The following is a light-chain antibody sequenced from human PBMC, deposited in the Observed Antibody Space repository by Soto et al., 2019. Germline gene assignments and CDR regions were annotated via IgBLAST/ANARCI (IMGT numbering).Light chain of an antibody. CDR2: TNS. V-gene: IGLV1-40*01. CDR1: KSNIGADYG. Sequence: QSVLTQPPSVSGAPGQRVTISCNGSKSNIGADYGVHWYQQLPGTAPKVLIYTNSQRPSGVPDRFSGSKSGTSASLAISGLRSEDEADYYCAAWDDGLSSYVFGTGTKLTVL. CDR3: AAWDDGLSSYV. J-gene: IGLJ1*01.